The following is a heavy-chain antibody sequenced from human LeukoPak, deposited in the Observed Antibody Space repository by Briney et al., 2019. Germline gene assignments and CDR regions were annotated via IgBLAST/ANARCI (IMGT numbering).Heavy chain of an antibody. V-gene: IGHV3-23*01. CDR3: ARQRGDSGYYGIDY. Sequence: GGSLRLSCAASGFTFSGYAMTWVRQSPGKGLEWVSSISDNGRSTYYADSVKGRFTISRDNSKNTLYLQMNSLRAEDTAVYYCARQRGDSGYYGIDYWGQGTLVTVSS. D-gene: IGHD3-22*01. CDR2: ISDNGRST. CDR1: GFTFSGYA. J-gene: IGHJ4*02.